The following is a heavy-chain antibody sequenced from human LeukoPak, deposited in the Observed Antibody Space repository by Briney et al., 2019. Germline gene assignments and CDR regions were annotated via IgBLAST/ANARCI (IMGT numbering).Heavy chain of an antibody. V-gene: IGHV1-2*06. CDR2: INPNSGGT. CDR3: ARDMAAAGAVWFDP. Sequence: VSVKVSCKASGYTFAGYYMHWVRQAPGQGLEWMGRINPNSGGTNYAQKFQGRVTMTRDTSISTAYMELSRLRSDDTAVYYCARDMAAAGAVWFDPWGQGTLVTVSS. J-gene: IGHJ5*02. D-gene: IGHD6-13*01. CDR1: GYTFAGYY.